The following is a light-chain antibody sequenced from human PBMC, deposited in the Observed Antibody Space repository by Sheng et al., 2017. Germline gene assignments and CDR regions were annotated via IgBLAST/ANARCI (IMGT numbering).Light chain of an antibody. Sequence: IQLTQSPSSLSASVGDRVTITCRASQDISSYLAWYQQKPGKAPKLLIYTASNLQTGVPSRFSGSASGTDFTLTISNLQPEDFATYYCQQTYSTPITFGQGTRLEIK. CDR3: QQTYSTPIT. CDR1: QDISSY. V-gene: IGKV1-39*01. CDR2: TAS. J-gene: IGKJ5*01.